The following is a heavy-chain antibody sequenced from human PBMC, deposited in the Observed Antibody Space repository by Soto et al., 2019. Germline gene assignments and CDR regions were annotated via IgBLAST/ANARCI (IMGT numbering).Heavy chain of an antibody. CDR3: VSIVVVITSFESRWFDP. CDR1: GDSISSSSYY. Sequence: PSETLSLTCTVSGDSISSSSYYWGWIRQPPGKGLEWIGSIYYSGSTYYNPSLKSRVTISVDTSKNQFSLKLSSVTAADTAVYYCVSIVVVITSFESRWFDPWGQGTLVTVSS. CDR2: IYYSGST. D-gene: IGHD3-22*01. V-gene: IGHV4-39*01. J-gene: IGHJ5*02.